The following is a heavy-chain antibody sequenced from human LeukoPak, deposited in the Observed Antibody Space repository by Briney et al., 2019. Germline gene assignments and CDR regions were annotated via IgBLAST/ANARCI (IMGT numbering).Heavy chain of an antibody. D-gene: IGHD2-2*01. V-gene: IGHV1-3*01. CDR1: GYTFTSYA. J-gene: IGHJ6*02. CDR3: AVDIVVVPAATPVVVPGMDV. CDR2: INAGNGNT. Sequence: ASVKVSCKASGYTFTSYAMHWVRQAPGQRLEWMGWINAGNGNTKYSQKFQGRVTITADESTSTAYMELSSLRSEDTAVYYCAVDIVVVPAATPVVVPGMDVWGQGTTVTVSS.